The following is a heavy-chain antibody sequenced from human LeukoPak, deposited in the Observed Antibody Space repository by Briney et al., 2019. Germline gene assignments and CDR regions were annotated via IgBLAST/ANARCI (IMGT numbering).Heavy chain of an antibody. J-gene: IGHJ6*03. CDR1: GFTFSNYS. Sequence: GGSLRLSCAASGFTFSNYSMNWVRQAPGKGLEWVSSISSGSTYIYYADSVKGRFTISRDNAKNSLYLQMNSLRAEDTAVYYCARVPPIATAGVDLTTVFRVNYMDVWGKGTTVTVSS. CDR3: ARVPPIATAGVDLTTVFRVNYMDV. V-gene: IGHV3-21*06. CDR2: ISSGSTYI. D-gene: IGHD6-13*01.